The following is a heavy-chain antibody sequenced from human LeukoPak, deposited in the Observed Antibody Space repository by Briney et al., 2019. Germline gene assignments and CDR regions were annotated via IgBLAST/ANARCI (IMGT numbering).Heavy chain of an antibody. CDR1: GFTFSSYA. J-gene: IGHJ4*02. V-gene: IGHV3-23*01. CDR2: ISGSAINT. D-gene: IGHD3-10*01. Sequence: GGSLRLSCAASGFTFSSYAMSWVRQAPGKGLEWVSGISGSAINTYYADSVKGRFTISRDNSQDTLYLQMSSLRAEDSAIYYCARADGSGTYYTRPSDYWGQGTLVTVSS. CDR3: ARADGSGTYYTRPSDY.